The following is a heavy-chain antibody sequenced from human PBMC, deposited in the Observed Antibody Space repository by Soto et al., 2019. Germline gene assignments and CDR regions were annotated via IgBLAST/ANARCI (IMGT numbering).Heavy chain of an antibody. D-gene: IGHD3-22*01. J-gene: IGHJ4*02. CDR2: ISGSGGST. CDR3: AKVVRYYYDSSGYYFDY. Sequence: EGSLRLSCAASGFTFSSYAMSWVRQAPGKGLEWVSAISGSGGSTYYADSVKGRFTISRDNSKNTLYLQMNSLRAEDTAVYYCAKVVRYYYDSSGYYFDYWGQGTLVTVSS. CDR1: GFTFSSYA. V-gene: IGHV3-23*01.